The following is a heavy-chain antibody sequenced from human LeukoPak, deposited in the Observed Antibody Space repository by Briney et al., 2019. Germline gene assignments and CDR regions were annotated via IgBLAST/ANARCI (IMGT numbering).Heavy chain of an antibody. J-gene: IGHJ4*02. CDR1: GYTFTGYY. D-gene: IGHD3-10*01. V-gene: IGHV1-69*13. CDR2: IVPIFGTA. CDR3: ARSADVTMVRGVSFDY. Sequence: SVKVSCKASGYTFTGYYMHWVRQAPGQGLEWMGGIVPIFGTANYAQKFQGRVTITADESTSTAYMELSSLRSEDTAVYYCARSADVTMVRGVSFDYWGQGTLVTVSS.